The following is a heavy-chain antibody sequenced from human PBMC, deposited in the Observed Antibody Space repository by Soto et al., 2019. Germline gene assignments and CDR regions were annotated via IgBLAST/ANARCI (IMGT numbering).Heavy chain of an antibody. V-gene: IGHV1-18*01. Sequence: QVQLVQSGAEVKKPGASVKVSCKASGYTFTSYGISWVRQAPGQGLEWMGWISGYNGNTNYAQKLQCRVTMTTDTSTSTAYMELRSLRSDDTAVYYCARDGYCISTSCRHYDYYGMDVWCQGTTVTVSS. D-gene: IGHD2-2*03. CDR3: ARDGYCISTSCRHYDYYGMDV. CDR2: ISGYNGNT. CDR1: GYTFTSYG. J-gene: IGHJ6*02.